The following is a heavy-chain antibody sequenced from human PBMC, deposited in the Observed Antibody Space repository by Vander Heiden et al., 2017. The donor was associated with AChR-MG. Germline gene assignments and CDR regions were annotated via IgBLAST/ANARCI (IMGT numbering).Heavy chain of an antibody. CDR3: ARGNHNPNDLWTFDY. V-gene: IGHV1-46*01. D-gene: IGHD1-1*01. CDR1: GYTFTSYY. Sequence: QVQLVQSGAEVKKPGASVKVSCKASGYTFTSYYMHWVRQGPGQELEWMGIINPSGGSTRYAQKFQGRVTMTRDTSTGTVYMGVSSLRSEDTAVYYCARGNHNPNDLWTFDYWGQGTLVTVSS. CDR2: INPSGGST. J-gene: IGHJ4*02.